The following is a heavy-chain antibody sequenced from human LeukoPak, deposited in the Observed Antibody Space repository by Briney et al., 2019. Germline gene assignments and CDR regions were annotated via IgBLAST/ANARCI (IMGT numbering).Heavy chain of an antibody. CDR1: GGSIGSSSYY. CDR2: IYFDGNT. Sequence: SETLSLTCTVSGGSIGSSSYYWGWLRQAPGKGLEWIGTIYFDGNTFYNPSLKSRVTLSVDMSKSQFSLRLASVTAADTAIYYCAAENGNFWIGYHYFEDWGQGSLVSVSS. D-gene: IGHD3-3*01. CDR3: AAENGNFWIGYHYFED. J-gene: IGHJ4*02. V-gene: IGHV4-39*01.